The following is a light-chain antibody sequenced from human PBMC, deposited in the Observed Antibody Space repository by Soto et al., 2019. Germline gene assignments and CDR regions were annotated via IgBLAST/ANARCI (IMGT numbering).Light chain of an antibody. J-gene: IGLJ2*01. V-gene: IGLV1-40*01. CDR2: VTN. CDR3: QTYDSSCRGKI. CDR1: SSNIGAGYD. Sequence: QSVLTQPPSVSGAPGQRVTISCTGSSSNIGAGYDVHWYQQLPGTAPKLLIYVTNNRPSGVPDRFSGSKSGTTASLPITGLRAEDEADYYCQTYDSSCRGKIFGGGTKVTVL.